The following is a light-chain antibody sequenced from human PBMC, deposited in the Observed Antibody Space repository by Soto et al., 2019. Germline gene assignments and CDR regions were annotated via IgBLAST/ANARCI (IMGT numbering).Light chain of an antibody. CDR2: NVT. CDR3: QQAKAFPRT. CDR1: QPVSTY. Sequence: DIQMTQSPSSVSASVGDRVAITCRASQPVSTYLAWYQQKPGKAPNVLIYNVTTLHVGVPSRFSGSGSGTEFTLTINSLQAEDVATYYCQQAKAFPRTFGQGSRVEV. V-gene: IGKV1-12*01. J-gene: IGKJ1*01.